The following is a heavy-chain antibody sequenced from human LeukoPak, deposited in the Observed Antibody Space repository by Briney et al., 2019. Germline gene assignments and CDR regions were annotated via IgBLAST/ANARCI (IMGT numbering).Heavy chain of an antibody. Sequence: GKSLTLTCEVSGFTFRDYFIHWVRQPPGKGLEWVADMSDDKRAIFYAYSVKGRFTISRDNSKSTLHLQMNTLRVEDTAVYCCAREAYYVSGRSPTYYFDCWGQGTLVTVSS. D-gene: IGHD3-10*01. CDR2: MSDDKRAI. CDR3: AREAYYVSGRSPTYYFDC. J-gene: IGHJ4*02. CDR1: GFTFRDYF. V-gene: IGHV3-30*03.